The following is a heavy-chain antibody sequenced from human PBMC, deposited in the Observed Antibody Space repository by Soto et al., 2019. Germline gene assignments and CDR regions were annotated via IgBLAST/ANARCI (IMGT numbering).Heavy chain of an antibody. V-gene: IGHV1-69*13. D-gene: IGHD3-3*01. CDR3: AREGYYDFWSGYSHNWFDP. Sequence: GASVKVSCKASGGTFSSYAISWVRQAPGQGLEWMGGIIPIFGTANYAQKFQGRVTITADESTSTAYMELSSLRSEGTAVYYCAREGYYDFWSGYSHNWFDPWGQGTLVTVSS. J-gene: IGHJ5*02. CDR1: GGTFSSYA. CDR2: IIPIFGTA.